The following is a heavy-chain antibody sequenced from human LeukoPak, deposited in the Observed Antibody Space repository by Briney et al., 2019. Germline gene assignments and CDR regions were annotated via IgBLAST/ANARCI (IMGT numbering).Heavy chain of an antibody. CDR2: INPSGGST. J-gene: IGHJ6*02. CDR3: ARAQGRITIFGVASPHYYYYGMDV. Sequence: GASVKVSCKASGYTFTSYYMHWVRQAPGQGLEWMGIINPSGGSTSYAQKFQGRVTMTRDTSTSTVYMELSSLRSEDTAVYYCARAQGRITIFGVASPHYYYYGMDVWGQGTTVTVSS. V-gene: IGHV1-46*01. D-gene: IGHD3-3*01. CDR1: GYTFTSYY.